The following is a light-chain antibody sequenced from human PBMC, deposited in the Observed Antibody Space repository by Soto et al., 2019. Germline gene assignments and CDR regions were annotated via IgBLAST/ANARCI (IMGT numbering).Light chain of an antibody. V-gene: IGLV2-11*01. CDR1: SSDVGGYNY. Sequence: QSVLTQPRSVSGSPGQSVTISCTGTSSDVGGYNYLSWYRQQPGKAPKLILYDVSKRPSGVPDRFSGSKAGNTASLTISGLQAEDEADYYCCSYAGSPFVFGTGTKLTVL. J-gene: IGLJ1*01. CDR2: DVS. CDR3: CSYAGSPFV.